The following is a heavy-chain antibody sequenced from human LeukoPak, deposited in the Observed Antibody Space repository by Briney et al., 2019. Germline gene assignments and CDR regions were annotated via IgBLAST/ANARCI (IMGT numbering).Heavy chain of an antibody. Sequence: GGSLRLSCAASGFTFSDYWMHWVRQAPGKGLVWVSRIRSDGSSTSYADSVRGRFTISRDNAKNTLHLQMNSLRAEDTAVYYCTRAGPYDYWGQGTLVTASS. V-gene: IGHV3-74*01. CDR3: TRAGPYDY. CDR1: GFTFSDYW. J-gene: IGHJ4*02. CDR2: IRSDGSST.